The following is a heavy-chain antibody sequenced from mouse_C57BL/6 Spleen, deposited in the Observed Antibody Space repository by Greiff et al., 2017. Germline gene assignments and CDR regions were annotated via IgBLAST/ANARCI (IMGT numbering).Heavy chain of an antibody. J-gene: IGHJ1*03. CDR2: IHPNSGST. D-gene: IGHD2-4*01. CDR1: GYTFTSYW. CDR3: ARGSYYDYDAGYFDV. V-gene: IGHV1-64*01. Sequence: QVQLQQSGAELVKPGASVKLSCKASGYTFTSYWMHWVKQRPGQGLEWIGMIHPNSGSTNYNEKFKSKATLTVDKSSSTAYMQLSSLTSEDSAVYYCARGSYYDYDAGYFDVWGTGTTVTVSS.